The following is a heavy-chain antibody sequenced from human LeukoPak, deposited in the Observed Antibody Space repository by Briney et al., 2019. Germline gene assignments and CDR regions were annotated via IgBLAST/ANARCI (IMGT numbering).Heavy chain of an antibody. CDR2: IYYSGST. Sequence: SETLSLTCTVSGGSISSSSYYWGWIRQPPGKGLEWIGSIYYSGSTYYNPSLKSRVTISVDTSKNQFSLKLSSVTAADTAVYYCARDPWDYYDIPFDYWGQGTLVTVSS. J-gene: IGHJ4*02. V-gene: IGHV4-39*07. CDR3: ARDPWDYYDIPFDY. CDR1: GGSISSSSYY. D-gene: IGHD3-22*01.